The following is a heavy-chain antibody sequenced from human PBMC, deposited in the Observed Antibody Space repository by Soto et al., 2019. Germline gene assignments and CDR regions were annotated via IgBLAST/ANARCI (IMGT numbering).Heavy chain of an antibody. V-gene: IGHV1-8*01. J-gene: IGHJ5*02. CDR3: ARLGPYGSETYSFRYNWFDP. CDR1: GYTFTSDD. CDR2: MSPNSNHA. Sequence: ASVKVSCKASGYTFTSDDINWVRQASGQGLEWMGWMSPNSNHAGYSQKFQGRLTMTRNTSISTAYMELTSLRGEDTAIYYCARLGPYGSETYSFRYNWFDPWGQGTLVTVSS. D-gene: IGHD3-10*01.